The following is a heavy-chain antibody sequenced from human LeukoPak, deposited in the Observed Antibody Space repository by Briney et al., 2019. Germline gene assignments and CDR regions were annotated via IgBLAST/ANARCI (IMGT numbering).Heavy chain of an antibody. D-gene: IGHD2-15*01. V-gene: IGHV3-30*02. CDR2: IRYDGSNK. CDR1: GFTFSSYG. J-gene: IGHJ6*03. CDR3: AKNGDRGAYCSGGSCYPYYYYYMDV. Sequence: GGSVRLSCAASGFTFSSYGMHWVRQAPGKGLEWVAFIRYDGSNKYYADSVKGRFTISRDNSKNTLFLQVNSLRAEDTAIYYCAKNGDRGAYCSGGSCYPYYYYYMDVWGKGTTVTISS.